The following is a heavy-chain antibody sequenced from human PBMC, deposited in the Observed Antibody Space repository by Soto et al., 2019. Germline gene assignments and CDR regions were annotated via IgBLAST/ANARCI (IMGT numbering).Heavy chain of an antibody. CDR2: IKQDGGEK. J-gene: IGHJ4*02. V-gene: IGHV3-7*01. D-gene: IGHD6-19*01. CDR3: ARDRWWLVH. Sequence: EVQLVESGGGLVQPGGSLRLSCAASGFTFSGYWMNWVRHARGKGLEWVANIKQDGGEKYYVDSVKGRFTISRDNAKNSLYLQMNSLSAEDTAVYYCARDRWWLVHWGQGTLVTVSS. CDR1: GFTFSGYW.